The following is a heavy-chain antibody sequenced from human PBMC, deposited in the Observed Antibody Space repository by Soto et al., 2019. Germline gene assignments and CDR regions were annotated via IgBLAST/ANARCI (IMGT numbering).Heavy chain of an antibody. V-gene: IGHV1-18*01. D-gene: IGHD3-10*01. J-gene: IGHJ4*02. CDR1: GYTFTSYG. CDR2: ISAYNGNT. Sequence: EASVKVSCKASGYTFTSYGITWVRQAPGQGLEWMGWISAYNGNTNYAQNLQGRVTMTTDTSTSTAYMELRSLRSDDTAVYYCARDPNYYGSGGCDYWGQGTLVTVSS. CDR3: ARDPNYYGSGGCDY.